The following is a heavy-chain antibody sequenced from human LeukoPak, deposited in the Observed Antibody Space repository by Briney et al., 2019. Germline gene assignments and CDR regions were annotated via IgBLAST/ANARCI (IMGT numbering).Heavy chain of an antibody. CDR1: GFIFSSYG. J-gene: IGHJ4*02. Sequence: GRSLRLSCAASGFIFSSYGMHWVRQAPGKGLEWVAAIWSDASNTYYTDSVKGRFTISRDNSKNTLYLQMNSLRAEDTAVYYCARTYNIRYFDTWGQGTLVTVSS. D-gene: IGHD1-1*01. CDR2: IWSDASNT. V-gene: IGHV3-33*01. CDR3: ARTYNIRYFDT.